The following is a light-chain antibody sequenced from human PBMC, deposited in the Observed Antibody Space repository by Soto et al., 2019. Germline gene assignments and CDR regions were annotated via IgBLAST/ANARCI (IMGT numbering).Light chain of an antibody. CDR2: AAS. CDR1: QDIRNT. V-gene: IGKV1-6*01. Sequence: AIQMTQSPSSLSASVGDRVAISCRASQDIRNTLAWYQQKPGEAPKLLIFAASNLQSGVPSRFSGSGSGTSFTLTITTLQPEDVATYYCQKYNKAPWIFGQGTKVDIK. CDR3: QKYNKAPWI. J-gene: IGKJ1*01.